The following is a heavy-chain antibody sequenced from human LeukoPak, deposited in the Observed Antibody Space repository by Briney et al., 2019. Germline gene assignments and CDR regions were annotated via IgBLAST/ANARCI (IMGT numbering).Heavy chain of an antibody. CDR1: GFTFSSYE. CDR3: ARPDGDYYYGSGSYFHY. D-gene: IGHD3-10*01. V-gene: IGHV3-48*03. J-gene: IGHJ4*02. Sequence: SGGSLRLSCAASGFTFSSYEMNWVRQAPGKGLEWVSYISSSGTTIYYADSVKGRFTISRDNAKNSLYLQMNSLRAEDTAVYYCARPDGDYYYGSGSYFHYWGQGTLVTVSS. CDR2: ISSSGTTI.